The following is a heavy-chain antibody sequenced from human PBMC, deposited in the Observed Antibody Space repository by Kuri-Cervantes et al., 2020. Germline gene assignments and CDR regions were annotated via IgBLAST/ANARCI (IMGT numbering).Heavy chain of an antibody. J-gene: IGHJ4*02. Sequence: LSLTCAASGFTFSSYGMHWVRQTPGGGLEWVAVMSYDGTKKYYADSVKGRFTISRDNSKNTLYLQMNSLRAEDTAVYHCVKDHTYSGNSGPIDWGQGTLVTVSS. D-gene: IGHD4-23*01. CDR2: MSYDGTKK. V-gene: IGHV3-30*18. CDR1: GFTFSSYG. CDR3: VKDHTYSGNSGPID.